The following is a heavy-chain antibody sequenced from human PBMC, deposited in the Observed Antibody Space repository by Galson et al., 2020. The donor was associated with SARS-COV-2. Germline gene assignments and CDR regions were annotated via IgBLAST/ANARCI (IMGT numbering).Heavy chain of an antibody. D-gene: IGHD3-22*01. CDR1: GGSISSSSYY. J-gene: IGHJ3*02. CDR3: ARDPLYYYDSSGYLTGAFDI. CDR2: IYESAST. Sequence: SETLSLTCTVSGGSISSSSYYWGWNRQPPGQGLEWIGSIYESASTNYNPSLKSRVTISVDKPKNQFSLKLSSVTAADAAVYYCARDPLYYYDSSGYLTGAFDIWGQGKMVTVSS. V-gene: IGHV4-39*07.